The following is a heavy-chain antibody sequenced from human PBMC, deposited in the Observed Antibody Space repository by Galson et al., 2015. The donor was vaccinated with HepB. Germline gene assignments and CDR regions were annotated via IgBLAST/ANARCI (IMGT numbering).Heavy chain of an antibody. CDR3: ARDPLGRTMVRGVSAYDAFDI. Sequence: SVKVSCKASGYTFTSYGISWVRQAPGQGLEWMGWISAYNGNTNYAQKLQGRVTMTTDTSTSTAYMELRSLRSDDTAVYYCARDPLGRTMVRGVSAYDAFDIWGQGTMVTVSS. CDR2: ISAYNGNT. D-gene: IGHD3-10*01. V-gene: IGHV1-18*01. CDR1: GYTFTSYG. J-gene: IGHJ3*02.